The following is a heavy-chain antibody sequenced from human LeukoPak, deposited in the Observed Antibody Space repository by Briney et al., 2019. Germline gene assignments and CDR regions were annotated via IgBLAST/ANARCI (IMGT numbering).Heavy chain of an antibody. CDR3: ARIAYYYDSSGPFDY. CDR1: GFTFSSYG. Sequence: GGSLRLSCAASGFTFSSYGMHWVRQAPGKGLEWGAVIWYDGSNKYYADPVKGRFTISRDNSKNTLYLQMNSLRAEDTAVYYCARIAYYYDSSGPFDYWGQGTLVTVSS. D-gene: IGHD3-22*01. J-gene: IGHJ4*02. V-gene: IGHV3-33*01. CDR2: IWYDGSNK.